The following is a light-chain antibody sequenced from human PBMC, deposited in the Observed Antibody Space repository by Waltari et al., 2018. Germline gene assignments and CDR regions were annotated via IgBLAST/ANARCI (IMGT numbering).Light chain of an antibody. Sequence: QLVLTQSPSASASLGASVKLTCTLNSGHSSNVVAWLQQQPEKGPRYLMKFNRDGSHSKGDEIPYRFSGSSSGAERYLTLSSVESEDEADYYCQTGGHGTWVFGGGTKLTVL. CDR3: QTGGHGTWV. CDR2: FNRDGSH. CDR1: SGHSSNV. V-gene: IGLV4-69*01. J-gene: IGLJ3*02.